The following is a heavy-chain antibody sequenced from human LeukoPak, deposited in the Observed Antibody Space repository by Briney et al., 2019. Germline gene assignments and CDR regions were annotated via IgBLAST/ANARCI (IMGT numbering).Heavy chain of an antibody. J-gene: IGHJ3*02. CDR1: GGSISSSNW. Sequence: SETLSLTCAVSGGSISSSNWWSWVRPPPGKGLEWIGEIYHSGSTNYNPSLKSRVTISVDKSKNQFSLKLSSVTAADTAVYYCARGGYCSSTSCYTHAFDIWGQGTMVTVSS. V-gene: IGHV4-4*02. CDR2: IYHSGST. CDR3: ARGGYCSSTSCYTHAFDI. D-gene: IGHD2-2*02.